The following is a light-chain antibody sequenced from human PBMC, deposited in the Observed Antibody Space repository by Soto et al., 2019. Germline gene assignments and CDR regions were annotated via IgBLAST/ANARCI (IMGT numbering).Light chain of an antibody. CDR3: HYYGGP. J-gene: IGKJ4*01. CDR1: QSDTNAY. CDR2: GAS. V-gene: IGKV3-20*01. Sequence: EMVVTQSTGTLSLSPGERATLSCRASQSDTNAYLTWYQQKPGQAPRLLIYGASTRATGIPDRFSGSGSGTDFTLTISRVEPEDFAVYYCHYYGGPFGGGTKIEIE.